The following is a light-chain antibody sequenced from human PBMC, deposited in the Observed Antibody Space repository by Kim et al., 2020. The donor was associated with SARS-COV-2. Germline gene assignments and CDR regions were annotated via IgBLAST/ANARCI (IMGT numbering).Light chain of an antibody. CDR2: GAS. CDR3: QQYDISPPYT. V-gene: IGKV3-20*01. J-gene: IGKJ2*01. CDR1: RSGGSSY. Sequence: SPVERATLSSCTARSGGSSYLAWYQQRPGQAPRLLIYGASNRATGIPDRFSGSGSGTEFTLTISRLEPEDFAVYYCQQYDISPPYTFGQGTKLEI.